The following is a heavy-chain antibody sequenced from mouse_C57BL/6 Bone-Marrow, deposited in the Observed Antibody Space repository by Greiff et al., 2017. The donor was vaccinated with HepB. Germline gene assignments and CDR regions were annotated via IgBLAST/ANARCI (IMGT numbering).Heavy chain of an antibody. Sequence: EVMLVESGGGLVQPGGSLKLSCAASGFTFSDYYMYWVRQTPEKRLEWVAYISNGGGSTYYPDTVKGRFTISRDNAKNTLYLQMSRLKSEDTAMYYCARLSYDHGGFAYWGQGTLVTVSA. V-gene: IGHV5-12*01. CDR1: GFTFSDYY. J-gene: IGHJ3*01. CDR2: ISNGGGST. D-gene: IGHD2-4*01. CDR3: ARLSYDHGGFAY.